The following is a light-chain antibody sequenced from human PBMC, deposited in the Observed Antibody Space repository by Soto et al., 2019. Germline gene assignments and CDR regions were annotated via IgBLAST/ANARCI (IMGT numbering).Light chain of an antibody. J-gene: IGKJ1*01. Sequence: EIVLTQSPGTLSLSLGERATLSCRASQSITNNYLAWYQQKPGQAPRLLIYLASNRAAGIPDRFSGSGSVADFTLTINRLEPEDFAVYHCQQYGSSPWTFGQGTKVDIK. CDR1: QSITNNY. V-gene: IGKV3-20*01. CDR3: QQYGSSPWT. CDR2: LAS.